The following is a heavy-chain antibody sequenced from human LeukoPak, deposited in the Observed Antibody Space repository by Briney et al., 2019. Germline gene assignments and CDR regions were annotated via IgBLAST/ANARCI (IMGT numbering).Heavy chain of an antibody. CDR3: ARGVGPTTAQSTFDY. J-gene: IGHJ4*02. CDR2: FYHSGST. Sequence: SETLSLTCGVYGGSFSGYYWTWIRQPPGKGLEWIGSFYHSGSTYYNPSLESRVTISLDTSKNQLSLKLTSVTAADTAVYYCARGVGPTTAQSTFDYWGQGALVTVSS. CDR1: GGSFSGYY. V-gene: IGHV4-34*01. D-gene: IGHD1-26*01.